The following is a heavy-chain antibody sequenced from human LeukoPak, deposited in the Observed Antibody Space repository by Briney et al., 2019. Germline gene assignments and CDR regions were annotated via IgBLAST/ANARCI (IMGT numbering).Heavy chain of an antibody. CDR2: ISSSGSTI. CDR3: AKVGITMIGGV. CDR1: GFTFSSYE. J-gene: IGHJ6*04. Sequence: GSLRLSCAASGFTFSSYEMNWVRQAPGKGLEWVSYISSSGSTIYYADSVKGRFTISRDNAKNSLYLQMNSLRAEDTAVYYCAKVGITMIGGVRGKGPTVTIPS. D-gene: IGHD3-10*02. V-gene: IGHV3-48*03.